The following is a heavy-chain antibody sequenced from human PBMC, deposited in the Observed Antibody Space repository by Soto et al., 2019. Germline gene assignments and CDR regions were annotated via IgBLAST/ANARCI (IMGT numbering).Heavy chain of an antibody. V-gene: IGHV4-59*12. CDR2: IYYSGST. CDR3: ARVGITMVRGVRRWFDP. D-gene: IGHD3-10*01. CDR1: GGSISSYY. J-gene: IGHJ5*02. Sequence: SETLSLTCTVSGGSISSYYWSWIRQPPGKGLEWIGYIYYSGSTNYNPSLKSRVTISVDTSKNQFSLKLSSVTAADTAVYYCARVGITMVRGVRRWFDPWGQGTLVTVSS.